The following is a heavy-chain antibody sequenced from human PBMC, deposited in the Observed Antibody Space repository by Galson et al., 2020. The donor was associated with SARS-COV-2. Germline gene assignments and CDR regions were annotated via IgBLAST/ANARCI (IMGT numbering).Heavy chain of an antibody. CDR2: INWDNDK. CDR3: ARTATFSGIYYALTKQLEQTYSFYSGMDV. D-gene: IGHD1-26*01. V-gene: IGHV2-70*01. CDR1: GFSLTTTGMC. J-gene: IGHJ6*02. Sequence: SGPTLVKPTQTLTLTCTFSGFSLTTTGMCVTWIRQPPGKALEWLALINWDNDKYYSSSLKSRLTISKDTSKSQVVLTMSNMDPLDTATYSCARTATFSGIYYALTKQLEQTYSFYSGMDVWGRGTTVTVSS.